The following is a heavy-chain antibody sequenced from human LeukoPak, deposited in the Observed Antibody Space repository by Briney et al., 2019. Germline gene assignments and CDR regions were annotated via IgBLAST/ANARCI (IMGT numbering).Heavy chain of an antibody. Sequence: GGSLRLSCAASGFTFSSFAMSWVRQAPGKGLEWVSTISGSGGSTNYADSVKGRFTFSRDDSKNTLYLQMNSLRAEDTAVYYCAKDLPDYGDYIEGYWGQGTLVTVSS. CDR1: GFTFSSFA. V-gene: IGHV3-23*01. J-gene: IGHJ4*02. CDR2: ISGSGGST. D-gene: IGHD4-17*01. CDR3: AKDLPDYGDYIEGY.